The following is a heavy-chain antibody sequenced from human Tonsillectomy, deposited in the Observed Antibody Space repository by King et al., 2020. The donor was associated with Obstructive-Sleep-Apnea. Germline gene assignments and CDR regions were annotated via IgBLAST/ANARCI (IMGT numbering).Heavy chain of an antibody. CDR1: GYTFTSYD. CDR3: ARGMLPGRGGPGPTNNRLRNRLYYFDY. J-gene: IGHJ4*02. CDR2: MNPNSGNT. V-gene: IGHV1-8*01. D-gene: IGHD3-16*01. Sequence: QLVQSGAEVKKPGASVKVSCKASGYTFTSYDINWVRQATGQGLEWMGWMNPNSGNTGYAQKFQGRVTMTRNTSISTAYMELSSLRSEDTAVYYCARGMLPGRGGPGPTNNRLRNRLYYFDYWGQGTLVTVSS.